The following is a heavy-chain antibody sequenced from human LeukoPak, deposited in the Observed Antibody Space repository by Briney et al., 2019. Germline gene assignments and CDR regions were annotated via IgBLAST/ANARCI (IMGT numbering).Heavy chain of an antibody. CDR1: GYTFTGYY. D-gene: IGHD3-22*01. Sequence: ASVKVSCKASGYTFTGYYMHWVRQATGQGPEWMGWMNPHTGNTAYAQKFQGRVTMTRDTSISTAYMELNRLRSEDTAIYYCARAPLGPYYDNTGTTFDSWGQGTLVTVSS. CDR3: ARAPLGPYYDNTGTTFDS. V-gene: IGHV1-8*02. CDR2: MNPHTGNT. J-gene: IGHJ4*02.